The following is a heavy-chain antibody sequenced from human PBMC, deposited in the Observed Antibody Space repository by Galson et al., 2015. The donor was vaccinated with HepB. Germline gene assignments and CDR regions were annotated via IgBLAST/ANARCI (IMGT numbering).Heavy chain of an antibody. D-gene: IGHD2-2*01. V-gene: IGHV3-23*01. CDR2: ISGSGGST. CDR3: EFYCSSTSCYGGVDY. Sequence: SLRLSCAASGFTFSSHAMSWVRQAPGKGLEWVSAISGSGGSTYYADSVKGRFTISRDNSKNTLYLQMNSLRAEDTAVYYCEFYCSSTSCYGGVDYWGQGTLVTVSS. J-gene: IGHJ4*02. CDR1: GFTFSSHA.